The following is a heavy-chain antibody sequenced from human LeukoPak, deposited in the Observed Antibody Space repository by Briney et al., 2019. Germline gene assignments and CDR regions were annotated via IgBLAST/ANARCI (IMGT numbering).Heavy chain of an antibody. CDR1: GYTFTSYD. CDR3: ARVSGYEFDY. CDR2: INPNSDNT. V-gene: IGHV1-8*03. Sequence: ASVKVSCKASGYTFTSYDVNWVRQATGQGLEWMGWINPNSDNTDYAQKFQGRVTFTRNTSINTAYMELTSLRSEDTAVYYCARVSGYEFDYWGQGTLVTVSS. D-gene: IGHD5-12*01. J-gene: IGHJ4*02.